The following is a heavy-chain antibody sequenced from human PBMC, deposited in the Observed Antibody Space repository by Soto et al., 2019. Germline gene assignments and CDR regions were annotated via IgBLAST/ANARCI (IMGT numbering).Heavy chain of an antibody. V-gene: IGHV2-5*02. CDR3: AHSPQFDHTIPLSHWFGP. CDR2: TSWDNEK. CDR1: GFSLTTTGVG. Sequence: SGPTLGNHKQTLTMTCPFSGFSLTTTGVGVGWIRQPPGKALEWLALTSWDNEKRYSPSLKSRLTITKDTSKNQVVLTMTNMESVDTGTYYCAHSPQFDHTIPLSHWFGPWGRGTLVTVSS. D-gene: IGHD3-9*01. J-gene: IGHJ5*02.